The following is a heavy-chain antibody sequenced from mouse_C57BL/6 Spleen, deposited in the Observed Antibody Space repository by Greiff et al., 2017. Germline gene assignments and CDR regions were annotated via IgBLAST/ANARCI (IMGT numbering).Heavy chain of an antibody. D-gene: IGHD1-1*02. CDR3: ARWYQGGFDY. V-gene: IGHV1-66*01. CDR2: IYPGSGNT. Sequence: QVQLQQSGPELVKPGASVKISCKASGYSFTSYDIHWVKQRPGQGLEWIGWIYPGSGNTKYNEKFKGKATLTADTSSSTAYMQLSSLTSEDSAVYYCARWYQGGFDYWGQGTTLTVSS. J-gene: IGHJ2*01. CDR1: GYSFTSYD.